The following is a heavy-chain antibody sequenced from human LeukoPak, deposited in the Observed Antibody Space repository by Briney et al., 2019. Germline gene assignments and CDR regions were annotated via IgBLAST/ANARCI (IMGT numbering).Heavy chain of an antibody. J-gene: IGHJ6*02. D-gene: IGHD6-13*01. CDR1: GGTFSSYA. V-gene: IGHV1-69*01. Sequence: GSSVKVSCKASGGTFSSYAISWVRQAPGQGLEWMGGFIPIFGTANYAQKFQGRVTITADESTSTAYMELSSLRSEDTAVYYCARSFPAYSSSWKDYYGMDVWGQGTTVTVSS. CDR3: ARSFPAYSSSWKDYYGMDV. CDR2: FIPIFGTA.